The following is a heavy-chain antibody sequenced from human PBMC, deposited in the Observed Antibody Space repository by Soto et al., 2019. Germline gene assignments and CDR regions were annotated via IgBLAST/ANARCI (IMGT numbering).Heavy chain of an antibody. CDR2: ISYDGSNK. Sequence: QVQLVESGGGVVQPGRSLRLSCAASGFTFSSYGMQWVRQAPGKGLEWVAVISYDGSNKYYADSVKGRFTISRDNSKNTLYLQMNSLRAEDTAVYYCANGGVGGGRFDYWGQGTLVTVSS. CDR1: GFTFSSYG. CDR3: ANGGVGGGRFDY. J-gene: IGHJ4*02. D-gene: IGHD3-16*01. V-gene: IGHV3-30*18.